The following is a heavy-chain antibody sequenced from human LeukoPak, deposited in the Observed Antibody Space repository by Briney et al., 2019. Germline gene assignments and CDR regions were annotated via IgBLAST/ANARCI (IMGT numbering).Heavy chain of an antibody. CDR1: GFIFSNYA. CDR2: ISGSGGST. J-gene: IGHJ3*02. CDR3: AIKDRDYYGITGTDAFDI. D-gene: IGHD1-20*01. V-gene: IGHV3-23*01. Sequence: PGGSLRLSCAASGFIFSNYAMSWFRQAPGKGLEWVSEISGSGGSTYYADPVKGRFTISRHNSKNTLYLQMNSLRAEDTAVYYCAIKDRDYYGITGTDAFDIWGQGTMVTVSS.